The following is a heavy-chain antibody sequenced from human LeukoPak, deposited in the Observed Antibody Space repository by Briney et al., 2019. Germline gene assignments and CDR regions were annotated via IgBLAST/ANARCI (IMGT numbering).Heavy chain of an antibody. Sequence: GRSLRLSCAASGFPVINNYMSWVRQAPGKGLEWVSIIYANGTSKSSDSLKGRFSISPDNFKNTLSLQMSSLRVEDTAVYYCAREPVLGYYGFASWGQGTLVTVSS. CDR2: IYANGTS. CDR1: GFPVINNY. D-gene: IGHD3-3*01. J-gene: IGHJ4*02. V-gene: IGHV3-53*01. CDR3: AREPVLGYYGFAS.